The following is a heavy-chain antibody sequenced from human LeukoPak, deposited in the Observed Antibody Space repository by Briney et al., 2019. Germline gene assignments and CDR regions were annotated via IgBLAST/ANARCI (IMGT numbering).Heavy chain of an antibody. J-gene: IGHJ4*02. CDR2: IFSSRGTI. CDR1: GFPFSSYS. D-gene: IGHD4-17*01. CDR3: ARDHDYAFDY. Sequence: PGGSLRLSCAASGFPFSSYSMNWVRQAPGKGLEWVSYIFSSRGTIYYADSVKGRFTISRDNAKNSLYLQMTSLRDEDTAVYYCARDHDYAFDYWGQGALVTVSS. V-gene: IGHV3-48*02.